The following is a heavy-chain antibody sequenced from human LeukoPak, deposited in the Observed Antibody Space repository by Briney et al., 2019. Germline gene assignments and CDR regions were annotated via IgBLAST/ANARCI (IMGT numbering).Heavy chain of an antibody. Sequence: SETLSLTCTVSGGSISSSSYYWGWIRQPPGKGLEWIGSIYHSGSTYYNPSLKSRVTMSVDTSKNQFSLKLSSATAADTAVYYCARFGSGWWYNDYWGQGTLVTVSS. CDR2: IYHSGST. CDR3: ARFGSGWWYNDY. J-gene: IGHJ4*02. D-gene: IGHD6-19*01. V-gene: IGHV4-39*07. CDR1: GGSISSSSYY.